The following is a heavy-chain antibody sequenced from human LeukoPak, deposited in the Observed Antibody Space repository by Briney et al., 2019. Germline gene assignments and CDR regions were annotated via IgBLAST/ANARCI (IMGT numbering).Heavy chain of an antibody. J-gene: IGHJ3*02. CDR2: INPSGGST. Sequence: ASVKVSCKASGYTFTSYYMHWVRQAPGQGPEWMGIINPSGGSTSYAQKFQGRVTMTRDTSTSTVYMELSSLRSEDTAVYYCAREYTMVRGVIKGSDAFDIWGQGTMVTVSS. CDR3: AREYTMVRGVIKGSDAFDI. V-gene: IGHV1-46*01. CDR1: GYTFTSYY. D-gene: IGHD3-10*01.